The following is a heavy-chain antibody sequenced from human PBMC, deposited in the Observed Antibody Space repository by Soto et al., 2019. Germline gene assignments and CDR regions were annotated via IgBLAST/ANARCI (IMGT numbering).Heavy chain of an antibody. Sequence: GGSLRLSCAASGFTFSSYGMHWVRQAPGKGLEWVAVISYDGSNKYYADSVKGRFTNSRDKSKNTLYLQMNSLRAEDPAVYYCAKVLVRSSGYYPYYYYGMDGWGQGTTVTVSS. D-gene: IGHD3-22*01. V-gene: IGHV3-30*18. CDR1: GFTFSSYG. CDR2: ISYDGSNK. J-gene: IGHJ6*02. CDR3: AKVLVRSSGYYPYYYYGMDG.